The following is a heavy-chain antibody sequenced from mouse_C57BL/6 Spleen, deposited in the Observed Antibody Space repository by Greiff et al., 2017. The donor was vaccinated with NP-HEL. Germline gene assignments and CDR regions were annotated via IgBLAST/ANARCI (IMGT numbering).Heavy chain of an antibody. J-gene: IGHJ4*01. CDR3: ARADYSRAMDY. D-gene: IGHD2-5*01. Sequence: EVQLQQSGPELVKPGASVKISCKASGYTFTDYYMNWVKQSPGKSLEWIGDINPNNGGTSYNQKFKGKATLTVDKSSSTAYMELRSLTSEDSAVYYCARADYSRAMDYWGQGTSVTVSS. CDR2: INPNNGGT. V-gene: IGHV1-26*01. CDR1: GYTFTDYY.